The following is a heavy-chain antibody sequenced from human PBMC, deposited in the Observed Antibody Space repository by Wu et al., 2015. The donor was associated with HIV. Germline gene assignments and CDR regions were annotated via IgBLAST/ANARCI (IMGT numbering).Heavy chain of an antibody. Sequence: QVHLVQSGAEVKKPGASVRISCKASGYTFTSHYIHWVRQAPGQGLEWMGRIIPMYGTTNYAQRFLGTVTMTADESMSTAYMELSSLRSEDTAVYYCATDGDYISGSVYWGQGTLVTVSS. CDR3: ATDGDYISGSVY. CDR1: GYTFTSHY. J-gene: IGHJ4*02. CDR2: IIPMYGTT. D-gene: IGHD6-25*01. V-gene: IGHV1-69*18.